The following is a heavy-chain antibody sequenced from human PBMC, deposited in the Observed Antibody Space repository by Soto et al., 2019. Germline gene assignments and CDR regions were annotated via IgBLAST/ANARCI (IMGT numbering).Heavy chain of an antibody. CDR1: GYTFTSNG. CDR2: ISAYNGNT. Sequence: GASVKVSWKDSGYTFTSNGISWVRQAPGQGLEWMGWISAYNGNTNYAQKLQGRVTMTTDTSTSTAYMELRSLRSDDTAVYYCARDTPSVYDFWSGYDYWGQGTLVTVSS. D-gene: IGHD3-3*01. V-gene: IGHV1-18*01. J-gene: IGHJ4*02. CDR3: ARDTPSVYDFWSGYDY.